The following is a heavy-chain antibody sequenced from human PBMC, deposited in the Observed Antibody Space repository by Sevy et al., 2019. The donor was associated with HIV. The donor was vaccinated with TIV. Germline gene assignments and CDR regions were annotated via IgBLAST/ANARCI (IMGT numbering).Heavy chain of an antibody. CDR2: ISSSSSYI. CDR1: GFTFSSYS. CDR3: AREEAASSNAFDI. J-gene: IGHJ3*02. Sequence: RGSLRLSCAASGFTFSSYSMNWVRQAPGKGLERVSSISSSSSYIYYADSVKGRFTISRDNAKNSLYLQMNSLTAEDTAVYYSAREEAASSNAFDIWGQGTMVIVSS. D-gene: IGHD6-13*01. V-gene: IGHV3-21*01.